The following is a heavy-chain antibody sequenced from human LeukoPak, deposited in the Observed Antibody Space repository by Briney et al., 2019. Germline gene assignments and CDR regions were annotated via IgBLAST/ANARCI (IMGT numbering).Heavy chain of an antibody. CDR2: ISAYNGNT. Sequence: ASVKVSCKASGYTFTSYGISWVRQAPGQGLEWMGWISAYNGNTNYAQKLQGRVTMTTDTSTSTAYMELSSLRSEDTAVYYCASSIRYFDWLAKDYAFDIWGQGTMVTVSS. D-gene: IGHD3-9*01. V-gene: IGHV1-18*01. CDR3: ASSIRYFDWLAKDYAFDI. J-gene: IGHJ3*02. CDR1: GYTFTSYG.